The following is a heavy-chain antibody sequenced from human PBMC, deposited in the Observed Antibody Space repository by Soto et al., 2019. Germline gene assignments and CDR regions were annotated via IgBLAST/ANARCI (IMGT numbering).Heavy chain of an antibody. CDR3: ARVTLNSSSWYLDYFDY. Sequence: PGGSLRLSCAASGFTVSSNYMSWVRQAPGKGLEWVSVIYSGGSTYYADSVKGRFTISRHNSKNTLYLQMNSLRAEDTAVYYCARVTLNSSSWYLDYFDYWGQGTLVTVSS. J-gene: IGHJ4*02. D-gene: IGHD6-13*01. CDR2: IYSGGST. V-gene: IGHV3-53*04. CDR1: GFTVSSNY.